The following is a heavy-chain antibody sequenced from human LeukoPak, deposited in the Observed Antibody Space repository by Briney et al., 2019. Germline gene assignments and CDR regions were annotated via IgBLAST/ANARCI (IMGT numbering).Heavy chain of an antibody. CDR2: IYYSGST. J-gene: IGHJ5*02. CDR1: GGSISSGDYY. CDR3: ARGYSNFWSGYQPGVRFDP. D-gene: IGHD3-3*01. Sequence: PSQTLSLTCTVSGGSISSGDYYWSWIRQPPGKGLEWIGYIYYSGSTYYNPSLKSRVTISVATSKNQFSLKLSSVTAADTAVYPCARGYSNFWSGYQPGVRFDPRGHGTLVTVSS. V-gene: IGHV4-30-4*08.